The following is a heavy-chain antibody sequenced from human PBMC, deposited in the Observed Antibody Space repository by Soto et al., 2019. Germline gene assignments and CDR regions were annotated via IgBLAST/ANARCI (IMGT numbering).Heavy chain of an antibody. J-gene: IGHJ3*02. CDR1: GGTFSSYA. CDR3: AREAGYDFWSGSYAFDI. V-gene: IGHV1-69*06. CDR2: IIPIFGTA. D-gene: IGHD3-3*01. Sequence: QVQLVQSGAEVKKPGSSVKVSCKASGGTFSSYAISWVRQAPGQGLEWMGGIIPIFGTANYAQKFQGRVTITADKSTSTAYMELSSLRSEDTAVYYCAREAGYDFWSGSYAFDIWGQGTMVTVSS.